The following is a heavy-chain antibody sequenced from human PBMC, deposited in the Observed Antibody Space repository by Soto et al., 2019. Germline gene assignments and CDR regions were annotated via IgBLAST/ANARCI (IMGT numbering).Heavy chain of an antibody. Sequence: PSETLSLTCTVSGGSISSGDYYWSWIRQPPGKGLEWIGYIYYSGSTYYNPSLKSRVTISVDTSKNQFSLKLSSVTAADTAVYYCARDVDYIKGVYYYGMDVWGQGTTVTVSS. CDR2: IYYSGST. CDR1: GGSISSGDYY. CDR3: ARDVDYIKGVYYYGMDV. V-gene: IGHV4-30-4*01. J-gene: IGHJ6*02. D-gene: IGHD4-4*01.